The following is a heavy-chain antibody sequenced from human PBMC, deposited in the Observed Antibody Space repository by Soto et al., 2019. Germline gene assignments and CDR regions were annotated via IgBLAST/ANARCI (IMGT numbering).Heavy chain of an antibody. CDR2: INPNSGGT. D-gene: IGHD3-3*01. Sequence: ASVKVSCKASGYTFTGYYMHWVRQAPGQGLEWMGWINPNSGGTNYAQKLQGRVTMTTDTSTSTAYMELRSLRSDDTAVYYCARVGDFWSGYGWFDPWGQGTLVTVSS. CDR3: ARVGDFWSGYGWFDP. J-gene: IGHJ5*02. CDR1: GYTFTGYY. V-gene: IGHV1-2*02.